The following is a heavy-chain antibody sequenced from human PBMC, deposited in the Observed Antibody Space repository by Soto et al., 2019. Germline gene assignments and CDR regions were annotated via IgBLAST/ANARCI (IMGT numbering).Heavy chain of an antibody. CDR2: VNHSGEA. CDR3: ASRSYYDFWSGYSAPNWFDP. J-gene: IGHJ5*02. D-gene: IGHD3-3*01. V-gene: IGHV4-34*01. Sequence: SETLSLTCGVYGGSFRNYYWIWVRQPPGKGLEWIGEVNHSGEATYNPSLQSRITISLDTSNNQFSLKLSSVTAADTAVYYCASRSYYDFWSGYSAPNWFDPWGQGTLVTVSS. CDR1: GGSFRNYY.